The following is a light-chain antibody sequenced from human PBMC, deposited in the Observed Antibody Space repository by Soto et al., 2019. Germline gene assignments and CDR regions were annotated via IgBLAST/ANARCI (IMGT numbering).Light chain of an antibody. V-gene: IGLV2-14*01. CDR3: SSYLSSSTFVV. Sequence: QSVLTQPASVSGSPGQSITISCTGTSRDVGGYNYVSWHQQHTGKAPKVIITEVSNRPSGVSNRFSGSKSGNPASLTISGLQAEDEADYYCSSYLSSSTFVVFGGGTKLTVL. CDR1: SRDVGGYNY. J-gene: IGLJ2*01. CDR2: EVS.